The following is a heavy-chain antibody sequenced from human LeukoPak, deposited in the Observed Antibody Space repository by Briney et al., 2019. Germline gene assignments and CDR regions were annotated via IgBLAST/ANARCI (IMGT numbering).Heavy chain of an antibody. D-gene: IGHD1-26*01. CDR1: GYTFTGYY. J-gene: IGHJ4*02. V-gene: IGHV1-2*02. CDR3: ARDQVWSYGAFDY. Sequence: ASVKVSCKASGYTFTGYYMHWVRQAPGQGLEWMGWINPNSGGTNYAQKFQGRVTITADESTSTAYMELSSLRSEDTAVYYCARDQVWSYGAFDYWGQGTPVTVSS. CDR2: INPNSGGT.